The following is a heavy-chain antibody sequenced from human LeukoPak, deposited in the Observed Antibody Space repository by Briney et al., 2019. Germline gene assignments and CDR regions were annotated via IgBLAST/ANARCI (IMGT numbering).Heavy chain of an antibody. Sequence: GGSLRLSCEASGFIFSNYWMSWVRQAPGKGLEWVANIKQDGSEKYYVDSVKGRFTISRDNAKNSLYLQMNSLRAEDTAVYYCARELLWFGELIAFDIWGQGTMVTVSS. D-gene: IGHD3-10*01. CDR3: ARELLWFGELIAFDI. CDR1: GFIFSNYW. CDR2: IKQDGSEK. J-gene: IGHJ3*02. V-gene: IGHV3-7*01.